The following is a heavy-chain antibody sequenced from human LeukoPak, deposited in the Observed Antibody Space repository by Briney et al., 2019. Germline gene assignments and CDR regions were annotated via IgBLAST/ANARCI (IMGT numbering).Heavy chain of an antibody. D-gene: IGHD6-19*01. Sequence: GGSLRLSCAASGFTFSNYEMNWVRQAPGKGLEWVSYISRSSGSSIYYADSVKGRFTISRDNAKNSLYLQMNSLRAEDTAVYYCVTDSSGWYYFDYWGQGILVTVSS. V-gene: IGHV3-48*03. CDR1: GFTFSNYE. CDR3: VTDSSGWYYFDY. CDR2: ISRSSGSSI. J-gene: IGHJ4*02.